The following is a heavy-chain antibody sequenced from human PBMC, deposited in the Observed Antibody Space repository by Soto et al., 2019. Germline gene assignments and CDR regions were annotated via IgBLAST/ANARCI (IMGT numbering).Heavy chain of an antibody. D-gene: IGHD5-18*01. J-gene: IGHJ6*02. Sequence: EVQLLESGGGLVQPGGSLRLSCAASGFTFSSYAMSWVRQAPGKGLEWVSAISGSGGSTYYADSVKGRFTISRDNSKNTLYLQMNSLRAEDTAVYYYAKDGGYSYGYSPRYYYGMDVWGQGTTVTVSS. CDR1: GFTFSSYA. V-gene: IGHV3-23*01. CDR3: AKDGGYSYGYSPRYYYGMDV. CDR2: ISGSGGST.